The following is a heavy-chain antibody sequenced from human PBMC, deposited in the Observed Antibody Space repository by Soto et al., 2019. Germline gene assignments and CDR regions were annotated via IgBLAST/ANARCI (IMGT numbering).Heavy chain of an antibody. V-gene: IGHV4-34*01. D-gene: IGHD5-12*01. Sequence: SETLSLTCAVYGGSFSGCYWSWIRQPPGKGLEWIGEINHSGSTNYNPSLKSRVTISVDTSKNQFSLKLSSVTAADTAVYYCARGTRGYTSRWFDPWGQGTLVTVSS. CDR1: GGSFSGCY. CDR3: ARGTRGYTSRWFDP. CDR2: INHSGST. J-gene: IGHJ5*02.